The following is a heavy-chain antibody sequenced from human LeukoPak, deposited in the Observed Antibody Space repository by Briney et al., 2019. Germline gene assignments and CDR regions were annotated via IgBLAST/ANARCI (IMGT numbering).Heavy chain of an antibody. J-gene: IGHJ4*02. CDR3: ARGLYRSGWYYFDY. Sequence: GGSLRLSCAASGFTFSSYWMHWVRQAPGKGLVWVSRINSDGSTTSYADSAKGRFTISRDNAKNTLFLQMNSLRAEDTAVYYCARGLYRSGWYYFDYWGQGTLVTVSS. CDR2: INSDGSTT. D-gene: IGHD6-19*01. V-gene: IGHV3-74*01. CDR1: GFTFSSYW.